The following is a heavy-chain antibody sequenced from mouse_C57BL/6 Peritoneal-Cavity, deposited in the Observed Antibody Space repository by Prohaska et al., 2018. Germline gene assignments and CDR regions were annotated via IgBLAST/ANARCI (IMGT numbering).Heavy chain of an antibody. CDR1: GYTFTDYY. CDR2: IKPYSGGT. V-gene: IGHV1-19*01. CDR3: ARGADYEGGYYAMDY. Sequence: KPGASVKMFCKASGYTFTDYYMNWVKQCHGRRLGWIGLIKPYSGGTSYNQKLKDKATLAVDKSPSTADMELNSLTLENSAVYYCARGADYEGGYYAMDYWGKGTSVTVSS. J-gene: IGHJ4*01. D-gene: IGHD2-4*01.